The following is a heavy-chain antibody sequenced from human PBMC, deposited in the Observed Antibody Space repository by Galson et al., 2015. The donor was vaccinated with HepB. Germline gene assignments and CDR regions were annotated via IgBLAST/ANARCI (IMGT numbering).Heavy chain of an antibody. CDR2: IRSKANGGTT. V-gene: IGHV3-49*03. Sequence: SLRLSCAASGFTFGDYDMSWFRQAPGKGLEWVGFIRSKANGGTTEYVASVKGRFTISRDDSKSIAYLQMTSLKMEDTAVYYCSGDRKGGYGPFDYWGQGTLVTDSS. J-gene: IGHJ4*02. D-gene: IGHD5-12*01. CDR1: GFTFGDYD. CDR3: SGDRKGGYGPFDY.